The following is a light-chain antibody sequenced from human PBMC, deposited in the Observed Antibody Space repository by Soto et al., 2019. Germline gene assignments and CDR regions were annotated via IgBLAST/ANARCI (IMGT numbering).Light chain of an antibody. Sequence: EIVLTQSPATLSLSPGERATLSCGASQSVGSYLVWYQQKPGQAPRLLIYDASNRATGIPARFSGSGSGTDFTLTISSLESEDFAVYYCQQRSDWPPITFGQGTRLEI. CDR3: QQRSDWPPIT. V-gene: IGKV3-11*01. J-gene: IGKJ5*01. CDR2: DAS. CDR1: QSVGSY.